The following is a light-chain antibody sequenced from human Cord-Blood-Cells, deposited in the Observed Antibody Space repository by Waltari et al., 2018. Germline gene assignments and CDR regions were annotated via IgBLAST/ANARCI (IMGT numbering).Light chain of an antibody. CDR2: EGS. CDR1: RRSVGGLNL. Sequence: QSPLPQPASVSGSPGQPITIPCTGTRRSVGGLNLVPWYQQHPGKAPKLMIYEGSKRPSGVSNRFSGSKSGNTASLTISGLQAEDEADYYCCSYAGSSTWVFGGGTKLTVL. V-gene: IGLV2-23*01. CDR3: CSYAGSSTWV. J-gene: IGLJ3*02.